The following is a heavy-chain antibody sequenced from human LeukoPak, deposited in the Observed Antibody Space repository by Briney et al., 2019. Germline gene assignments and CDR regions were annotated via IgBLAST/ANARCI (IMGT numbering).Heavy chain of an antibody. Sequence: GGSLRLSCAASAFSFSGYNMNWVRQAPGKGLEWVSSISSSSSYIYYADSVKGRFTISRDNAKNSLYLQMNSLRAEDTAVYYCARDDAEDIVATAEAFDYWGQGTLVTVSS. V-gene: IGHV3-21*01. J-gene: IGHJ4*02. CDR1: AFSFSGYN. CDR3: ARDDAEDIVATAEAFDY. CDR2: ISSSSSYI. D-gene: IGHD5-12*01.